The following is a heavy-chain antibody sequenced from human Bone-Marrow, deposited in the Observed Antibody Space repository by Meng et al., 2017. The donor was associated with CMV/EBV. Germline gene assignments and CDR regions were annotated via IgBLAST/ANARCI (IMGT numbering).Heavy chain of an antibody. CDR3: ARGTARYFVVVVAAIPVSAFDI. J-gene: IGHJ3*02. CDR2: ISWNSGSI. D-gene: IGHD2-15*01. CDR1: GFTFDDYA. Sequence: GGSLRLSCAASGFTFDDYAMHWVRQAPGKGLEWVSGISWNSGSIGYADSVKGRFTISRDNAKNSLYLQMNSLRAEDTAVYYCARGTARYFVVVVAAIPVSAFDIWGQGTMVTVPS. V-gene: IGHV3-9*01.